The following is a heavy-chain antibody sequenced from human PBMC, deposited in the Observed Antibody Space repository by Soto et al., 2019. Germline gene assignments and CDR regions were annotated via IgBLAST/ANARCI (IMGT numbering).Heavy chain of an antibody. CDR1: GYTFTSYA. V-gene: IGHV1-3*01. CDR3: ARDGDYDILTGYWSAEYFQH. Sequence: QVQLVQSGAEVKKPGASVKVSCKASGYTFTSYAMHWVRQAPGQRLEWMGWINAGNGNTKYSQKFQGRVTITRDTSASTAYMGLSSLRSEDTAVYYCARDGDYDILTGYWSAEYFQHWGQGTLVTVSS. D-gene: IGHD3-9*01. J-gene: IGHJ1*01. CDR2: INAGNGNT.